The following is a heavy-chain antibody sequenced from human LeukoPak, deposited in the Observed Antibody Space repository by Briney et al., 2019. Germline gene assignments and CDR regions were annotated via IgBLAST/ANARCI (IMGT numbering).Heavy chain of an antibody. V-gene: IGHV3-23*01. CDR1: GFTFSSYA. CDR2: ISGSGGST. J-gene: IGHJ4*02. Sequence: PGGSLRLSCAASGFTFSSYAMSWVRQAPGEGLEWVSAISGSGGSTYYADSVKGRFTISRDNSKNTLYLQMNSLRAEDTAVYYCAKGYSSGWYFAGFCDCWGQGTLVTVSS. CDR3: AKGYSSGWYFAGFCDC. D-gene: IGHD6-19*01.